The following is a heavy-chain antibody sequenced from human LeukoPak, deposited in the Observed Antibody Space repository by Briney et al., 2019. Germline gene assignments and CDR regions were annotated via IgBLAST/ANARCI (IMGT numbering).Heavy chain of an antibody. J-gene: IGHJ4*02. CDR2: ISSSGSTI. Sequence: GGSLRLSCAASGFTFSSYEMHWVRQAPGKGLEWVSYISSSGSTIYYADSVKGRFTISRDNAKNSLYLQMNSLRAEDTAVYYCARADSQLVRPPFDYWGQGTLVTVSS. D-gene: IGHD6-13*01. V-gene: IGHV3-48*03. CDR3: ARADSQLVRPPFDY. CDR1: GFTFSSYE.